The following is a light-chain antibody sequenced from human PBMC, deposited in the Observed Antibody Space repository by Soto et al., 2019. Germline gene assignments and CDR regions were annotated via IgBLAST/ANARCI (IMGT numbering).Light chain of an antibody. CDR3: TSSTAGSIPVV. CDR1: SSDVGGYDY. CDR2: DVR. J-gene: IGLJ2*01. V-gene: IGLV2-14*03. Sequence: QSALTQPASVSGSPGQSITISCTGTSSDVGGYDYVSWYQQHPGKAPQVVIYDVRHRPSGISDRFSGSKSGNTASLTISGLQAEDEADYYCTSSTAGSIPVVFGGGTKLTVL.